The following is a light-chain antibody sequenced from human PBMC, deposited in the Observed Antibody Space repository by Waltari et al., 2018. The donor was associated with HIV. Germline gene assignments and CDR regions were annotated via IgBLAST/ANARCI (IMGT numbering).Light chain of an antibody. CDR1: SRDVGGYNY. CDR3: SSYAGSNNRWV. J-gene: IGLJ3*02. V-gene: IGLV2-8*01. CDR2: EVS. Sequence: QSALTQPPSASASPGPSVTLSCPGTSRDVGGYNYVPWYQQHPGKAPKLMIYEVSKRPSGVPDRFSGSKSGSTASLTVSGLQAEDEADYYCSSYAGSNNRWVFGGGTKLTVL.